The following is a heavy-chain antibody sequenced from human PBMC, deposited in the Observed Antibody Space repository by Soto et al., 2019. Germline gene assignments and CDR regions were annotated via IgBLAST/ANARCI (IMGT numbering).Heavy chain of an antibody. J-gene: IGHJ6*03. CDR1: GFTFSNYW. CDR2: INSDGSVS. V-gene: IGHV3-74*01. Sequence: EVQLVESGGGLVQPGGSLRLSCAASGFTFSNYWMYWVRQAPGKGLVWVSRINSDGSVSSYADSVKGRLTISRDNVKNHLYLQMDGLRAEDTAVYYCARGDCVGGPCYSLAGSFYYCMDVWGKGTTVTVFS. D-gene: IGHD2-15*01. CDR3: ARGDCVGGPCYSLAGSFYYCMDV.